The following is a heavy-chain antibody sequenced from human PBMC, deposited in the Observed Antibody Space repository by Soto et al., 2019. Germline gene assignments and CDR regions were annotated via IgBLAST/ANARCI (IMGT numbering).Heavy chain of an antibody. CDR1: GYTFTSYG. J-gene: IGHJ4*02. CDR2: ISAYNGNT. CDR3: ARDREMGSGYYYFDY. D-gene: IGHD3-22*01. Sequence: GASVKVSCKASGYTFTSYGISWLRQAPGQGLEWMGWISAYNGNTNYAQELQGRVTMTTDTSTSTAYMELRSLRSDDTAVYYCARDREMGSGYYYFDYWGQGTLVTVSS. V-gene: IGHV1-18*04.